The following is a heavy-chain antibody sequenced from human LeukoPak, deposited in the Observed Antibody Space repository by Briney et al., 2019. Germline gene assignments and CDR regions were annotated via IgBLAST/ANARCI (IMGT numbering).Heavy chain of an antibody. D-gene: IGHD3-22*01. V-gene: IGHV3-48*03. CDR3: ATSGYYFEY. Sequence: GGSLRLSCAASGFTFSSYEMNXVRQAPGKGPEWVSYISSSGSTVYYADSVKGRFTXSXDNAKNSLYLQMHSLRAEDTAIYYCATSGYYFEYWGQGTLVTVSS. J-gene: IGHJ4*02. CDR1: GFTFSSYE. CDR2: ISSSGSTV.